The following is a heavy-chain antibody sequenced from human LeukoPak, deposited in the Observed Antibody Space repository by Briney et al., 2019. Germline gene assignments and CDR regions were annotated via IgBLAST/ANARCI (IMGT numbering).Heavy chain of an antibody. D-gene: IGHD3-16*01. CDR3: TRINYG. CDR2: INSDGSTT. J-gene: IGHJ4*02. CDR1: GFTFSSYR. V-gene: IGHV3-74*01. Sequence: PGGSLRLSCAASGFTFSSYRMHWVRQATGKGLMWVSRINSDGSTTSYADSVKGRFTISRDNAKNTLYLQMNSLRVEDTAVYYCTRINYGWGQGTLVTVSS.